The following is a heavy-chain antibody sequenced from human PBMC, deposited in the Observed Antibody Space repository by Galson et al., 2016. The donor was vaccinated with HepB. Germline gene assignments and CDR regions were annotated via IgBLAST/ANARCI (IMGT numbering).Heavy chain of an antibody. J-gene: IGHJ4*02. CDR1: GYTFTNFA. CDR2: INVGNGNT. CDR3: ARTSDYTSSWYLFDY. V-gene: IGHV1-3*01. D-gene: IGHD6-13*01. Sequence: SVKVSCKASGYTFTNFAMHWVRQAPGQRLEWMGWINVGNGNTKFSQKFQDRVTITRDTSASTAYMELSSLRSEDTAMYYCARTSDYTSSWYLFDYWGQGILVSVSS.